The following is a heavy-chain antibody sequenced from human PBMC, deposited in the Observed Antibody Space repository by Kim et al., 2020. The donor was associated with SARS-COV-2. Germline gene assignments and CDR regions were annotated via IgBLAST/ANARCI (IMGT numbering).Heavy chain of an antibody. J-gene: IGHJ6*02. V-gene: IGHV3-30-3*01. CDR2: ISYDGSNK. CDR1: GFTFSSYA. Sequence: GGSLRLSCAASGFTFSSYAMHWVRQAPGKGLEWVAVISYDGSNKYYADSVKGRFTISRDNSKNTLYLQMNSLRAEDTAVYYCARDTDGYKGGMDVWGQGTTVTVSS. CDR3: ARDTDGYKGGMDV. D-gene: IGHD5-12*01.